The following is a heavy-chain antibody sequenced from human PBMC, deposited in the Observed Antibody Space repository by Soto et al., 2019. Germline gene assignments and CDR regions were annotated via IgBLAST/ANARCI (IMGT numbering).Heavy chain of an antibody. CDR2: IHPSDFDT. CDR3: AIHSTGYEDS. V-gene: IGHV5-51*01. D-gene: IGHD5-12*01. J-gene: IGHJ5*02. CDR1: GYSFTSYW. Sequence: PGESLKISCKGSGYSFTSYWISWVRQMPGKGLEWMGIIHPSDFDTRYSPSFQGQVTISADKSISTAYLQWNSLRASDTAMYYCAIHSTGYEDSWGQGTLVTGSS.